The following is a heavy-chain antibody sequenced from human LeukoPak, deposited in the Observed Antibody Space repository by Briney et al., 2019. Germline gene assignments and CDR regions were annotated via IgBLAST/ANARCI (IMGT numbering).Heavy chain of an antibody. CDR3: ARDKKYSSGWYLGYYYYYMDV. CDR2: IYHSGST. Sequence: SETLSLTCTVSGGSISSSSYYWGWIRQPPGKGLEWIGSIYHSGSTYYNPSLKSRVTISVDTSKNQFSLKLSSVTAADTAVYYCARDKKYSSGWYLGYYYYYMDVWGKGTTVTVSS. V-gene: IGHV4-39*07. D-gene: IGHD6-19*01. CDR1: GGSISSSSYY. J-gene: IGHJ6*03.